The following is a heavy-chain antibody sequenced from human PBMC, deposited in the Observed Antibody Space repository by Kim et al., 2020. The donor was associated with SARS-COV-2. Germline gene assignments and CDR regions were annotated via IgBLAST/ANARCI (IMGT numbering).Heavy chain of an antibody. J-gene: IGHJ4*02. D-gene: IGHD6-19*01. V-gene: IGHV6-1*01. CDR3: AREEVSSGWYLSDFDY. Sequence: SVKSRITINPDTSKNQLSLQLKSVTPEDTAVYYCAREEVSSGWYLSDFDYWGQGTLVTVSS.